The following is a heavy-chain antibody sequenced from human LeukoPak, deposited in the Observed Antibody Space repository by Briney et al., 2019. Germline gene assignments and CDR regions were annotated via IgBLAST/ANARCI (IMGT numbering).Heavy chain of an antibody. J-gene: IGHJ6*03. CDR1: GFTFSSYS. CDR3: TRANAAKESLYYYYYYMDV. Sequence: GGSLRLSCAASGFTFSSYSMNWVRQAPGKGLEWVSSISSGSSYIYYADSVKGRFTISRDNAKNSLYLQMNSLKTEDTAVYYCTRANAAKESLYYYYYYMDVWGKGTTVTVSS. D-gene: IGHD2-15*01. V-gene: IGHV3-21*03. CDR2: ISSGSSYI.